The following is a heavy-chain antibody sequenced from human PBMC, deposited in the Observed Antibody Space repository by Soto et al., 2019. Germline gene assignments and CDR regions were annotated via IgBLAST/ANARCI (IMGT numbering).Heavy chain of an antibody. Sequence: VQLLESGGGLAQPGGSLRLSCAASGFTFSTYTMAWVRQAPGRGPEWVAGVSQDGTAHYADSVKGRFTISRDNSRDTVYLQMITLRGEDTAVYCCAKDMRPDGVWDFDYWGQGTLVTFSS. CDR1: GFTFSTYT. CDR3: AKDMRPDGVWDFDY. CDR2: VSQDGTA. D-gene: IGHD4-17*01. V-gene: IGHV3-23*01. J-gene: IGHJ4*02.